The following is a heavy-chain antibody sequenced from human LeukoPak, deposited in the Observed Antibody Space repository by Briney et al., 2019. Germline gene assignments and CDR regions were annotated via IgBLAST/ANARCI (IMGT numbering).Heavy chain of an antibody. CDR1: GGSISSYY. J-gene: IGHJ4*02. D-gene: IGHD1-14*01. CDR2: IYYSGST. CDR3: ARQRKSPDVLRFDY. Sequence: SETLSLTCTVSGGSISSYYWSWIRQPPGKGLEWIGYIYYSGSTNCNPSLKSRVTISVDTSKNQFSLRLSSVTAADTAVYYCARQRKSPDVLRFDYWGQGTLVTVSP. V-gene: IGHV4-59*08.